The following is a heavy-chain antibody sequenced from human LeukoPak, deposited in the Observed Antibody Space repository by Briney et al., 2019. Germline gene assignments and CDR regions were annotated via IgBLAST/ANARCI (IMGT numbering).Heavy chain of an antibody. J-gene: IGHJ4*02. D-gene: IGHD2-21*01. CDR3: AKEFNRGLPDY. Sequence: GGSLRLSCAASGFTFSSYAMSWVRQAPGKGLEWVAVISYDGSNEYYADSVKGRFTISRDNSRNTLYLQMSSLRAEDTAVYYCAKEFNRGLPDYWGQGTLVTVPS. CDR2: ISYDGSNE. CDR1: GFTFSSYA. V-gene: IGHV3-30*18.